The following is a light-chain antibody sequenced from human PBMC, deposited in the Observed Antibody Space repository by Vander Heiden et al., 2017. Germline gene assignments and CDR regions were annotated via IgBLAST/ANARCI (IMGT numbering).Light chain of an antibody. Sequence: DIQMTQSPSTLSASVGDRVIITCRASQSIGSWLAWYQQKPGKAPNLLIYKASSLEGGVPSRVSGSGSGTEFTLTISSLQPDDFATYYCQQYNSYSRTFGQGTKVEIK. J-gene: IGKJ1*01. V-gene: IGKV1-5*03. CDR2: KAS. CDR1: QSIGSW. CDR3: QQYNSYSRT.